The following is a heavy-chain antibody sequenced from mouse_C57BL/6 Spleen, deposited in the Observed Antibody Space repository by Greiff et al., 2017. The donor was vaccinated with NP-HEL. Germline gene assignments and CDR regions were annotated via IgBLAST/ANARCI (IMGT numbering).Heavy chain of an antibody. J-gene: IGHJ3*01. D-gene: IGHD1-1*01. CDR1: GYTFTEYT. V-gene: IGHV1-62-2*01. CDR2: FYPGSGSI. CDR3: ARHEDRDYGSSSVAWFAY. Sequence: VMLVESGAELVKPGASVKLSCKASGYTFTEYTIHWVKQRSGQGLEWIGWFYPGSGSIKYNEKFKDKATLTADKSSSTVYMELSRLTSEDSAVYFCARHEDRDYGSSSVAWFAYWGQGTLVTVSA.